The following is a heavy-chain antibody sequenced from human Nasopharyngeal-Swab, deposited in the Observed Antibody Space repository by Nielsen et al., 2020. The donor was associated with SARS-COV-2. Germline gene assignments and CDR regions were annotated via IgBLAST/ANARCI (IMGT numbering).Heavy chain of an antibody. CDR2: ISAYNGNT. V-gene: IGHV1-18*01. D-gene: IGHD1-26*01. CDR1: GYTFTSYG. Sequence: ASVKVSCKASGYTFTSYGISWVRQAPGQGLEWMGWISAYNGNTNYAQKLQGRVTMTTDTSTSTAYMELRSLRSDDTAVYYCARVGATLFYYYGMDVWGQGITVTVSS. J-gene: IGHJ6*02. CDR3: ARVGATLFYYYGMDV.